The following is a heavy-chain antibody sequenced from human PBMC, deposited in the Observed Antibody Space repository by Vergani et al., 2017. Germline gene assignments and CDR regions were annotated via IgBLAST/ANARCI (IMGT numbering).Heavy chain of an antibody. J-gene: IGHJ4*02. CDR1: GFTFDDYA. CDR3: ARDLSSSSLWHFDY. V-gene: IGHV3-9*01. CDR2: ISWNSGST. Sequence: EVQLVESGGGLVQPGRSLRLSCAASGFTFDDYAMHWVRQAPGKGLEWVSGISWNSGSTGYADSVKGRFTISRDNAKNSLYLQMNSLRSEDTAVYYCARDLSSSSLWHFDYWGQGTLVTVSS. D-gene: IGHD3-10*01.